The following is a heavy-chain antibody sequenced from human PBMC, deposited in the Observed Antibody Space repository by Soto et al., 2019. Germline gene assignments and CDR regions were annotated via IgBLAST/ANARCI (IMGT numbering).Heavy chain of an antibody. V-gene: IGHV2-5*02. CDR1: GFSLSTSGVG. Sequence: QITLKESGPTLVKPTQPLTLTCTFSGFSLSTSGVGVGWFRQPPGKALEWLALIYWDDDKRYSPSLKSRLTITKDTSKNQVVLTMTNMDPGDTATYYCAHSLTFGGVIGFDYWGQGTLVTVSS. CDR2: IYWDDDK. CDR3: AHSLTFGGVIGFDY. D-gene: IGHD3-16*02. J-gene: IGHJ4*02.